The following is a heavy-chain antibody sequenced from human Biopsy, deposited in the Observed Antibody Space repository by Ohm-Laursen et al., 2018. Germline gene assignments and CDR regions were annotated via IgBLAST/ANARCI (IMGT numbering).Heavy chain of an antibody. D-gene: IGHD3-10*01. V-gene: IGHV1-46*01. CDR1: GYTFITYY. CDR2: INPSGGST. Sequence: GASAKVSCKAFGYTFITYYVNWVRQAPGQGLEWMGKINPSGGSTSYAQKFQGRVTMTRDTSTTTVYMELSSLRSEDTAVYYCARGRIGGRGDPPDHWGQGTLVTVSS. CDR3: ARGRIGGRGDPPDH. J-gene: IGHJ4*02.